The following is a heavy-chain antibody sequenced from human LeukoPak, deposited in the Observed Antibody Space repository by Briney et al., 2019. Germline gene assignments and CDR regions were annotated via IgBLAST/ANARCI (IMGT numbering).Heavy chain of an antibody. Sequence: SGTLSLTCAVSGGSISSNNWWGWVRQPPGKGLGWIGEIYHSGSPNYNPSLKSRVTISVDKSKNHFSLNLSSVTAADTAVYYCARVNINNWHSCDYWGQGTLVTVSS. CDR1: GGSISSNNW. V-gene: IGHV4-4*02. J-gene: IGHJ4*02. CDR3: ARVNINNWHSCDY. D-gene: IGHD1-1*01. CDR2: IYHSGSP.